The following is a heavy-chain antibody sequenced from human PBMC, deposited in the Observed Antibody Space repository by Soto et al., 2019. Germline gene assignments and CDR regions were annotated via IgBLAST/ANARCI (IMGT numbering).Heavy chain of an antibody. V-gene: IGHV4-59*01. Sequence: QVQLQESGPGLVKPSETLTLTCTVSGDSFSDYYWNWIRQVPVKGLAWIGFVFHSATPSYNPSLKTRGAISDDTSKKQFSLRLTSVTAADTAIYYCARGHYSSGWPIDHWGQGILVTVSS. CDR1: GDSFSDYY. CDR3: ARGHYSSGWPIDH. D-gene: IGHD6-19*01. J-gene: IGHJ4*02. CDR2: VFHSATP.